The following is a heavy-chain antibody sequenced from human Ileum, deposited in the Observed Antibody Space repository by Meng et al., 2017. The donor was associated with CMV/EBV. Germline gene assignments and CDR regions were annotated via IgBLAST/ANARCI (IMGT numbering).Heavy chain of an antibody. V-gene: IGHV5-51*01. J-gene: IGHJ6*02. CDR1: GYNFANYW. D-gene: IGHD4-11*01. CDR2: IYPGDSDT. CDR3: ARVPTSVQRSSSGVYYQYFHGMDV. Sequence: GESLKISCKGSGYNFANYWFGWVRQMPGKGLEWMGIIYPGDSDTRYSPSFQGQVTISADKSINTAYLQWSSLKASDTAIYYCARVPTSVQRSSSGVYYQYFHGMDVWGQGTTVTVSS.